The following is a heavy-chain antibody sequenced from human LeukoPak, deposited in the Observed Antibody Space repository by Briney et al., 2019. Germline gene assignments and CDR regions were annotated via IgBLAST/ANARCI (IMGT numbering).Heavy chain of an antibody. Sequence: PSETVSLTCTVSGGSISSYYWSWIRQPPGKGLEWIGYIYYSGSTNYNPSLKSRVTISVDTSKNQFSLKLSSVTAAGTAVYYFANATGDAFDIRGPGTMVTASS. CDR2: IYYSGST. CDR3: ANATGDAFDI. V-gene: IGHV4-59*13. D-gene: IGHD1-14*01. CDR1: GGSISSYY. J-gene: IGHJ3*02.